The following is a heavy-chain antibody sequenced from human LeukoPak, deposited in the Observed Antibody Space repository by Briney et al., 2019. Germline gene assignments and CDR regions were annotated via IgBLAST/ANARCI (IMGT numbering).Heavy chain of an antibody. CDR1: GDSISIYY. J-gene: IGHJ6*03. Sequence: SETLSLTCSVSGDSISIYYWSWIRQPPGKGLEWIGSIYYSGSTYYNPSLKSRVTISVDTSKNQFSLKVSSVTVADTAVYFCAREISAAAGWYYYYMDVWGKGTTVTVSS. V-gene: IGHV4-39*07. D-gene: IGHD6-13*01. CDR3: AREISAAAGWYYYYMDV. CDR2: IYYSGST.